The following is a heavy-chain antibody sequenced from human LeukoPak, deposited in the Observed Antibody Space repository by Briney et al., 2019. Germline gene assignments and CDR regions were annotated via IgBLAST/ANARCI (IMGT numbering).Heavy chain of an antibody. J-gene: IGHJ4*02. V-gene: IGHV3-33*01. D-gene: IGHD3-10*01. CDR1: GFSFSAYG. CDR2: IWYDGTNK. Sequence: GGSLRLSCAASGFSFSAYGLHWVRQAPGKGLEWVAVIWYDGTNKYYADSVKGRFTISRDNSRNTLFLQMNSLRAEDTAVYYCARIRRGSGSYAVDYGGQGTLVTVSS. CDR3: ARIRRGSGSYAVDY.